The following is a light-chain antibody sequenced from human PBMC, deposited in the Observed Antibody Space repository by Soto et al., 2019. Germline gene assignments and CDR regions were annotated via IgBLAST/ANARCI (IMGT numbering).Light chain of an antibody. V-gene: IGLV7-43*01. CDR2: STT. CDR3: LLFYGDAVV. J-gene: IGLJ2*01. Sequence: QTVVTQEPSLTVSPGGKVTLTCASSTGAVTSGYYPNWIQQKPGQPPRALIYSTTYKHSWTPARFSGSLLGGKAALTLSGVQPEDEAEYYCLLFYGDAVVFGGGTQLTVL. CDR1: TGAVTSGYY.